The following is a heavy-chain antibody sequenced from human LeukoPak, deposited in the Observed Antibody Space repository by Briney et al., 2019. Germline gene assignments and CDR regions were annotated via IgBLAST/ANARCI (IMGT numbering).Heavy chain of an antibody. CDR1: GFTFSTYW. V-gene: IGHV3-7*01. Sequence: GGSLRLSCAASGFTFSTYWMSWVRQAPGKGLEWVANIKQDGSEKYYVDSVKGRFTISRDNAKSSLYLQMNSLRAEDTAVYYCARARGDGCFEDYWGQGTLVTVSS. J-gene: IGHJ4*02. D-gene: IGHD5-24*01. CDR3: ARARGDGCFEDY. CDR2: IKQDGSEK.